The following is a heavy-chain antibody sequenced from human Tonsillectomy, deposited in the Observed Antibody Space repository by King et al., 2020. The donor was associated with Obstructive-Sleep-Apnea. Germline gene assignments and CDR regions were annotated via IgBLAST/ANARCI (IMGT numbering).Heavy chain of an antibody. J-gene: IGHJ5*02. CDR1: GGSISSSSYY. CDR2: IYYSGST. D-gene: IGHD3-10*01. CDR3: ATSLFSGSYFGYNWFDP. Sequence: HLQLQESGPGLVKPSETLSLTCTVSGGSISSSSYYWGWIRQPPGKGLEWIGSIYYSGSTYYNPSLKSRVTISVDTSKNQFSLKLSSVTAADTAVYYCATSLFSGSYFGYNWFDPWGQGTLVTVSS. V-gene: IGHV4-39*07.